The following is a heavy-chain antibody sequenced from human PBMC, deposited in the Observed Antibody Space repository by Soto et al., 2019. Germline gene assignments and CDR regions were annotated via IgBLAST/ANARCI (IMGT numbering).Heavy chain of an antibody. CDR1: GFTFSSYG. CDR2: ISYDGSNK. CDR3: AKDREEAGDDYYYGMDV. D-gene: IGHD4-17*01. Sequence: QVQLVESGGGVVQPGRSLRLSCAASGFTFSSYGMHWVRQAPGKGLEWVAVISYDGSNKYYADSVKGRFTISRDNSKNTLYLQMNSLRAEDTAVYYCAKDREEAGDDYYYGMDVWGQGTTVTVSS. J-gene: IGHJ6*02. V-gene: IGHV3-30*18.